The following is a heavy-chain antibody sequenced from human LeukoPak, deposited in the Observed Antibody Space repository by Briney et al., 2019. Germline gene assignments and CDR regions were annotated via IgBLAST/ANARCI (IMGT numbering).Heavy chain of an antibody. V-gene: IGHV3-23*01. CDR2: VSGSGGST. Sequence: GGSLRLSCAASGFTFSSYAMSWVRQAPGKGLEWVSAVSGSGGSTYYADSVKGRFTISRDNSKNTLYLQMNSLRAEDTAVYYCAKSGALVVPAAIGYFDYWGQGTLVTVSS. D-gene: IGHD2-2*01. CDR3: AKSGALVVPAAIGYFDY. CDR1: GFTFSSYA. J-gene: IGHJ4*02.